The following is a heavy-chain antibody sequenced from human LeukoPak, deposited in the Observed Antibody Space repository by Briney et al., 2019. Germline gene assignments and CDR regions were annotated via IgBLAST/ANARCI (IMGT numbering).Heavy chain of an antibody. CDR1: GFTFSSYA. D-gene: IGHD2-2*01. V-gene: IGHV3-23*01. CDR3: AKKETAVTRRIVVVPAAMDY. Sequence: PGGSLRLSCAASGFTFSSYAMSWVRQAPGKGLEWVSAISGSGGSTYYADSVKGRFTISRGNSKNTLYLQMNSLRAEDTAVYYCAKKETAVTRRIVVVPAAMDYWGQGTLVTVSS. CDR2: ISGSGGST. J-gene: IGHJ4*02.